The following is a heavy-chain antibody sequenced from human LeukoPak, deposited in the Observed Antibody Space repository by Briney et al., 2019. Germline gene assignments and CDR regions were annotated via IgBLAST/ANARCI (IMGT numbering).Heavy chain of an antibody. D-gene: IGHD1-26*01. Sequence: EASVKVSCEASGYTFTGYYMHWVRQAPGQGLEWMGIINPSGGSTSYAQKFQGRVTMTRDTSTSTVYMELSSLRSEDTAVYYCASGSYAYYFDYWGQGTLVTVSS. CDR1: GYTFTGYY. V-gene: IGHV1-46*03. J-gene: IGHJ4*02. CDR2: INPSGGST. CDR3: ASGSYAYYFDY.